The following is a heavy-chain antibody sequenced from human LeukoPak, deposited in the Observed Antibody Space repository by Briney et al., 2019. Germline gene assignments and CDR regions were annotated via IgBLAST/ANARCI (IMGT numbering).Heavy chain of an antibody. D-gene: IGHD6-13*01. CDR2: IYSGGST. CDR3: AMRGNTWYDC. CDR1: GFTVSSNY. V-gene: IGHV3-53*01. J-gene: IGHJ4*02. Sequence: GGSLRLSCAASGFTVSSNYMSWVRQTPGKGLEWVSVIYSGGSTYYADSVKGRFTISRDNSKNTVDLQMNSLRVEDTAVYYCAMRGNTWYDCWGQGTLVTVSS.